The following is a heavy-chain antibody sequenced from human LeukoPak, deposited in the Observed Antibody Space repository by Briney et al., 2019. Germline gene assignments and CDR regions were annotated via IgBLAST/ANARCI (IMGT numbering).Heavy chain of an antibody. CDR2: ISSSSSYI. Sequence: PGGSLRLSCAASGFTFSNYSMNWVRQAPGKGLEWVSSISSSSSYIYYADSVKGRFTISRDNAKNSLYLQMNSLRAEDTAVYYCAGLFEAQHYYYYYMDVWGKGTTVTVSS. J-gene: IGHJ6*03. V-gene: IGHV3-21*01. CDR3: AGLFEAQHYYYYYMDV. D-gene: IGHD3-9*01. CDR1: GFTFSNYS.